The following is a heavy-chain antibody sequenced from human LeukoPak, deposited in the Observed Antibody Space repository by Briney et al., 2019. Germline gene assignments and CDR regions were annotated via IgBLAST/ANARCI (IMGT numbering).Heavy chain of an antibody. J-gene: IGHJ4*02. D-gene: IGHD1-26*01. V-gene: IGHV3-23*01. CDR2: ISGSGGST. CDR1: GFTFSSYA. CDR3: AKDRKVGPNFASYFDY. Sequence: QTGGSLRLSCAASGFTFSSYAMSWVRQAPGKGLEWVSAISGSGGSTYCADSVKGRFTISRDNSKNTLYLQMNSLRAEDTAVYYCAKDRKVGPNFASYFDYWGQGTLVTVSS.